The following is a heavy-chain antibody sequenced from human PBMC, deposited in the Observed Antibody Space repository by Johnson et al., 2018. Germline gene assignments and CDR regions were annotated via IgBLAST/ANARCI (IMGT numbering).Heavy chain of an antibody. D-gene: IGHD4-17*01. CDR2: ISGSGGRT. V-gene: IGHV3-23*04. CDR3: VKGGLKDYAPHDAFDV. CDR1: GFTFSSYA. Sequence: VQLVQSGGGLVQPGGSLRLSCAASGFTFSSYAMTWVRQAPGKGLEWVSGISGSGGRTYYADSVKGRFTISRDNFKNTLFLQVNSLRTEDTAGYYCVKGGLKDYAPHDAFDVWGQGTMVAVSS. J-gene: IGHJ3*01.